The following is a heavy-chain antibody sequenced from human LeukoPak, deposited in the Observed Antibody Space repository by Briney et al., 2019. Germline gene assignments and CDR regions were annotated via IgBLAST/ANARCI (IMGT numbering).Heavy chain of an antibody. CDR1: GFTFSSYV. CDR2: INSDGSST. V-gene: IGHV3-74*01. J-gene: IGHJ4*02. D-gene: IGHD3-22*01. Sequence: GRSLRLSCAASGFTFSSYVMHWVRQALEKGLVWVSRINSDGSSTTYADSVKGRFTISRDNAKNTLYLQMNSLRAEDTAMYYCVRQYSYDSSGYYPWDYWGQGTLVTVSS. CDR3: VRQYSYDSSGYYPWDY.